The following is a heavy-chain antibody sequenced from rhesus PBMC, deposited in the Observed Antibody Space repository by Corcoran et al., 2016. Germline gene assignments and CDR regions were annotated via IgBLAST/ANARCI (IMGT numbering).Heavy chain of an antibody. J-gene: IGHJ4*01. CDR2: IDWDDDK. CDR3: ARSMGVGSFDY. D-gene: IGHD5-24*01. Sequence: QVTLKESGPALVKPTQTLTLTCTFSGFSLSTSGMRVSWIRQPPGKALEWLARIDWDDDKYSSTSLKSRLTISKDTSKNQVVLTMTNMDPVDTATYYCARSMGVGSFDYWGQGVLVTVSS. CDR1: GFSLSTSGMR. V-gene: IGHV2S2*01.